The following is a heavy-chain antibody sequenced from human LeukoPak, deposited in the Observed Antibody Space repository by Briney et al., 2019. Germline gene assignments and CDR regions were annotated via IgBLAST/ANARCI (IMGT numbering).Heavy chain of an antibody. CDR3: ARGGSSWYYLDY. CDR1: GFTVSSNY. D-gene: IGHD6-13*01. J-gene: IGHJ4*02. Sequence: GGSLRLSCAASGFTVSSNYMSWVRQAPGKGLEWVSAISGSGGSTYYADSVKGRFTISRDNSKNTLYLQMNSLRAEDTAVYYCARGGSSWYYLDYWGQGTLVTVSS. CDR2: ISGSGGST. V-gene: IGHV3-23*01.